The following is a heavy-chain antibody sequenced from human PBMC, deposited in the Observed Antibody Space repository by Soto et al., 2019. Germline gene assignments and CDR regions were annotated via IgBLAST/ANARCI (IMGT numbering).Heavy chain of an antibody. CDR2: IIPIFGTA. D-gene: IGHD3-9*01. CDR1: GGTFSSYA. J-gene: IGHJ6*02. Sequence: QVQLVQSGAEVQKPGSSVKVSCKASGGTFSSYAISWVRQAPGQGLEWMGGIIPIFGTANYAQKFQGRVTITADESTSTAYMELSSLRSEDTAVYYCARDLLRYFDWPAGLVGPHYYYYGMDVWGQGTTVTVSS. CDR3: ARDLLRYFDWPAGLVGPHYYYYGMDV. V-gene: IGHV1-69*01.